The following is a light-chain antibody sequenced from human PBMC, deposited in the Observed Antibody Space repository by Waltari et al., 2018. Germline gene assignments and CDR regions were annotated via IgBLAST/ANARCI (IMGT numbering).Light chain of an antibody. J-gene: IGKJ1*01. CDR3: HQYNNWPPWT. CDR2: GAS. Sequence: EIVMTQSPASLSVSPGERATLSCRAGPSVSSNLAGYQQKPGQAPRLLIYGASTRATGIPARCSGSGSGTEFTLTISSLQSEDFAVYYCHQYNNWPPWTFGQGTKVEIK. V-gene: IGKV3-15*01. CDR1: PSVSSN.